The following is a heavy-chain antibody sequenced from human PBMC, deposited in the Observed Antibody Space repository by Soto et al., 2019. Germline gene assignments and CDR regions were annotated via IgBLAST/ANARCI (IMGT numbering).Heavy chain of an antibody. V-gene: IGHV1-18*01. CDR1: GYSFATYG. CDR2: ITPNNGDT. Sequence: QVQLQQSGAEVKKPGASLKVSCKASGYSFATYGISWVRQAPGQGLQWMGWITPNNGDTNYPQRLQGRLTMTTDTTTNTAYMERRSLSSDDTAVYFCASLAPCSGGISYSRPLDFWGQGTLVTVSS. J-gene: IGHJ4*02. CDR3: ASLAPCSGGISYSRPLDF. D-gene: IGHD2-15*01.